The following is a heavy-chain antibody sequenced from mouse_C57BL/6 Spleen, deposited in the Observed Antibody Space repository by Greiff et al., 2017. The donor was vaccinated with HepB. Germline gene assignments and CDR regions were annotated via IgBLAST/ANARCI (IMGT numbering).Heavy chain of an antibody. CDR3: ARDGNFYFDY. Sequence: QVQLQQPGAELVRPGTSVKLSCKASGYTFTSYWMHWVKQRPGQGLEWIGVIDPSDSYTNYNQKFKGKATLTVDTSSSTAYMQLSSLTSEDSAVYYCARDGNFYFDYWGQGTTLTVSS. CDR1: GYTFTSYW. CDR2: IDPSDSYT. J-gene: IGHJ2*01. D-gene: IGHD2-1*01. V-gene: IGHV1-59*01.